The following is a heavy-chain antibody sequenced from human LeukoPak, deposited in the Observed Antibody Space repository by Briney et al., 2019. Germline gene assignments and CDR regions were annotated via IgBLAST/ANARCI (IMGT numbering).Heavy chain of an antibody. J-gene: IGHJ4*02. CDR1: GFTFSSYA. CDR2: IYSGGST. D-gene: IGHD5-12*01. V-gene: IGHV3-66*01. Sequence: PGGSLRLSCAASGFTFSSYAMSWVRQAPGKGLEWVSVIYSGGSTYYADSVKGRFAISRDNSKNTLYLQMNSLRAEDTAVYYCAREYSGYDPYFDYWGQGTLVTVSS. CDR3: AREYSGYDPYFDY.